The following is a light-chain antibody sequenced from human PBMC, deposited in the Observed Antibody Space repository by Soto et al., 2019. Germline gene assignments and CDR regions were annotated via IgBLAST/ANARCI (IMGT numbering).Light chain of an antibody. Sequence: EIVLTQSPGTLSLSPGERATLSCRASQSISSNDLAWFQQTPGQAPRLLIYGASTRATGIPDRFGGSGSGTDFTLTISSLEPEDFALYHCLQYDTSPLTFGGGTKLEI. J-gene: IGKJ4*01. CDR3: LQYDTSPLT. V-gene: IGKV3-20*01. CDR1: QSISSND. CDR2: GAS.